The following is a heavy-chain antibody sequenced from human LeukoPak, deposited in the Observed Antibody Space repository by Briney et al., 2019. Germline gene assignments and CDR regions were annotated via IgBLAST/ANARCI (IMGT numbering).Heavy chain of an antibody. CDR2: IRNKASSYTT. CDR1: GFKFSDHY. CDR3: GRIEINANNGMDV. J-gene: IGHJ6*02. V-gene: IGHV3-72*01. Sequence: GGSLRLSCAPSGFKFSDHYIDGLPHAPEKGLECVGRIRNKASSYTTEYAASVDGRFTISRDVSESSLYLQMNSLRTEDTAVYYCGRIEINANNGMDVWGQGTTVTVSS. D-gene: IGHD1/OR15-1a*01.